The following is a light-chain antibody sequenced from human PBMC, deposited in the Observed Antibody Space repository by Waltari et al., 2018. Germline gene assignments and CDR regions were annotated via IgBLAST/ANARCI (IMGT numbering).Light chain of an antibody. V-gene: IGLV5-45*01. J-gene: IGLJ2*01. CDR1: RGINVGTYR. Sequence: QAVLTQPASLSASPGASASLTCTLRRGINVGTYRIYWYQPKPGSPPQYLLRYKSDSDKQQGSGVPSRFSGSKDASANAGILLISGLQSEDEADYYCMIWHSSAVVFGGGTKLTVL. CDR3: MIWHSSAVV. CDR2: YKSDSDK.